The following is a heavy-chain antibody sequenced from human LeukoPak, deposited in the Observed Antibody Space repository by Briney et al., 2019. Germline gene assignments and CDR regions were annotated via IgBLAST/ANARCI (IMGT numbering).Heavy chain of an antibody. CDR1: GFTFSSY. CDR2: INHSGST. CDR3: ARGPSGYHNT. Sequence: LRLSCAASGFTFSSYWSWIRQPPGKGLEWIGEINHSGSTNYNPSLKSRVTISVDTSKNQFSLKLSSVTAADTAVYYCARGPSGYHNTGGQGTLVTVSS. V-gene: IGHV4-34*01. J-gene: IGHJ4*02. D-gene: IGHD5-12*01.